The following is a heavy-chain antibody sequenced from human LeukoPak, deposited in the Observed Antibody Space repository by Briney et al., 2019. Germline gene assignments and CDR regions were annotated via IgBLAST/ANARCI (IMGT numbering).Heavy chain of an antibody. Sequence: ASVKVSCKASGYTFSSYGISWVRQAPGQGLEWMGWISAYNVNTNSAQKLQGRVTMTTDTSTSTAYMELRSLRSDDTAVYYCARDYSGYDGMDVWGKGTTVTVSS. D-gene: IGHD1-26*01. V-gene: IGHV1-18*01. CDR3: ARDYSGYDGMDV. CDR1: GYTFSSYG. CDR2: ISAYNVNT. J-gene: IGHJ6*04.